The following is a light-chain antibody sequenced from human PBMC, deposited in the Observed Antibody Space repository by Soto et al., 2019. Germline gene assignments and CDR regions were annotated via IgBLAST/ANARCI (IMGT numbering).Light chain of an antibody. J-gene: IGKJ4*01. CDR2: TAS. CDR1: QGISSW. V-gene: IGKV1-12*01. CDR3: QQASSFPLT. Sequence: DIHMTQSPSSVSASVGDIFTITCRASQGISSWLAWFQKKTGKAPKLLIYTASSLQSGVPSRLRGSGYGTDLTITISSMQHEDFETYYCQQASSFPLTFGGGTKVDIK.